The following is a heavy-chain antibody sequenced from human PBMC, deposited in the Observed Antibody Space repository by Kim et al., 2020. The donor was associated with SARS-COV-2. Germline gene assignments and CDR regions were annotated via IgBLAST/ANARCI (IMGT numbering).Heavy chain of an antibody. D-gene: IGHD4-17*01. J-gene: IGHJ4*01. V-gene: IGHV4-39*01. CDR1: GDSISSSSYY. Sequence: SETLSLTCTVSGDSISSSSYYWGWIRQPPGKGLEWIGSIYYSGTTYYNPSLKSRVTISVDTSKNQFSLKLSSVTAADTAGVYCARPDFGTRLRPASKDY. CDR3: ARPDFGTRLRPASKDY. CDR2: IYYSGTT.